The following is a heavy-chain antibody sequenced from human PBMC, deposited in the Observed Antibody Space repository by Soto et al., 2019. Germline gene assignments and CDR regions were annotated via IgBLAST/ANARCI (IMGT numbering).Heavy chain of an antibody. J-gene: IGHJ6*02. CDR1: GYTFTSYG. CDR3: AREYSYGYHYYYGMDV. CDR2: MNPNSGNT. Sequence: ASVKVSCKASGYTFTSYGINWVRQATGQGLEWMGWMNPNSGNTGYAQKFQGRVTMTRNTSISTAYMELSSLRSEDTAVYYCAREYSYGYHYYYGMDVWGQGTTVNVSS. D-gene: IGHD5-18*01. V-gene: IGHV1-8*01.